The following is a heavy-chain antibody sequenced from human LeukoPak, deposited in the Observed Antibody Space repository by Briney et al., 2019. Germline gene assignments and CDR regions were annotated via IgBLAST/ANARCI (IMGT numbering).Heavy chain of an antibody. CDR2: IWYDGSNK. Sequence: GGSLRLSCAASGFTFSSYGMHWVRQAPGKGLEWVAVIWYDGSNKYYTDSVKGRFTISRDNSKNTLYLQMNSLRAEDTAVYYCAGDRATSYFDYWGQGALVAISS. CDR3: AGDRATSYFDY. J-gene: IGHJ4*02. CDR1: GFTFSSYG. V-gene: IGHV3-33*01. D-gene: IGHD1-26*01.